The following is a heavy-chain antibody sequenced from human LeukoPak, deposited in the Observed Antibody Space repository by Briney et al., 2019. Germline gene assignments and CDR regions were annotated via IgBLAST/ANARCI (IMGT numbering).Heavy chain of an antibody. D-gene: IGHD2-2*01. CDR2: ISGSGGST. Sequence: GGSLRLSCAASGFTFSSYAMSWVRQAPGQGLEWVSAISGSGGSTYYADSVKGRFTISKDNAKNTVYLQMNNLRAEDTAVYYCVSFYETYWGRGTLVTVSS. J-gene: IGHJ4*02. CDR3: VSFYETY. CDR1: GFTFSSYA. V-gene: IGHV3-23*01.